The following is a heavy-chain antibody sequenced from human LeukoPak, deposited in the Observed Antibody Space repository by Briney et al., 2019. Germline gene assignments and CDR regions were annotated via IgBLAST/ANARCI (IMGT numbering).Heavy chain of an antibody. D-gene: IGHD2-15*01. CDR1: GYSISSGYY. CDR2: IYHSGST. Sequence: EASETLSLTCTVSGYSISSGYYWGWIRQPPGQGLEWIGSIYHSGSTYYNSSLKSRVTISVDTSKNQFSLKLSSVTAADTAVYYCARGLRQYCSGGSCYGMDYYMDVWGKGTTVTVSS. CDR3: ARGLRQYCSGGSCYGMDYYMDV. J-gene: IGHJ6*03. V-gene: IGHV4-38-2*02.